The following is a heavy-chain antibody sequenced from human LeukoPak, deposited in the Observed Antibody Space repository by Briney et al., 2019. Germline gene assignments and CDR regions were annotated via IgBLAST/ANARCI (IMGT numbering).Heavy chain of an antibody. CDR3: AAGRGGCGGDCYYYFDY. CDR2: ISYSGST. Sequence: SETLSLTCSVSGGSISSYYWSWIRQPPGKGLEWIGYISYSGSTNYSPSLKCRVTISLDTSKNQFSLKLSSVTAADTAVYYCAAGRGGCGGDCYYYFDYWGQGTLVTVSS. D-gene: IGHD2-21*02. V-gene: IGHV4-59*08. CDR1: GGSISSYY. J-gene: IGHJ4*02.